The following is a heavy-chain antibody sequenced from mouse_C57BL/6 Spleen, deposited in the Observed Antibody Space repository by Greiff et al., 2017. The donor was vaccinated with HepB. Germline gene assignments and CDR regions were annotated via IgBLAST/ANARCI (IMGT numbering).Heavy chain of an antibody. J-gene: IGHJ4*01. Sequence: DVQLQESGPELVKPGASVKISCKASGYSFTGYYMNWVKQSPEKSLEWIGEINPSTGGTTYNQKFKAKATLTVDKSSSTAYMQLKSLTSEDSAVYYCARSLRSDYDGYAMDYWGQGTSVTVSS. CDR3: ARSLRSDYDGYAMDY. D-gene: IGHD2-4*01. CDR1: GYSFTGYY. CDR2: INPSTGGT. V-gene: IGHV1-42*01.